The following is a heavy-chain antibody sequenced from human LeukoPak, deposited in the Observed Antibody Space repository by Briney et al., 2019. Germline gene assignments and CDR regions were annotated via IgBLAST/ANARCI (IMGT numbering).Heavy chain of an antibody. CDR1: GGSISSGGYY. V-gene: IGHV4-31*03. CDR3: ARARIAAAGTCDYFDY. J-gene: IGHJ4*02. D-gene: IGHD6-13*01. Sequence: SQPLSLTCTVSGGSISSGGYYWSWIRQHPGKGLEWIGYIYYSGSTYYNPSLKSRVTISVDTSKNQFSLKLSSVTAADTAVYYCARARIAAAGTCDYFDYWGQGTLVTVSS. CDR2: IYYSGST.